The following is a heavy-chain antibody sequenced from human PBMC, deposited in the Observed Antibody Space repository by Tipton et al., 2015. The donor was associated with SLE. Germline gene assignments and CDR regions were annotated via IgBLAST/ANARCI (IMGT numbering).Heavy chain of an antibody. Sequence: TLSLTCAVSGYSISSSYYWGWIRQPPGKGLEWIGNIYHSGSTHYNPSLKSRVTISIDTSKNRFSLKLSPVTAADTAVYYCARRTIFGVVQNVFDIWGQGTMVTVSS. J-gene: IGHJ3*02. CDR1: GYSISSSYY. V-gene: IGHV4-38-2*01. D-gene: IGHD3-3*01. CDR3: ARRTIFGVVQNVFDI. CDR2: IYHSGST.